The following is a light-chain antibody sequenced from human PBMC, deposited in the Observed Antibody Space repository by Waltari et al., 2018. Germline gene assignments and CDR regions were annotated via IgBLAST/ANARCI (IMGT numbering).Light chain of an antibody. CDR3: QHYLRLPVT. CDR2: GAS. J-gene: IGKJ1*01. Sequence: EIVLTQSPATPSLSPGESATVSCRTSQSVSRALAWYQQKPGQAPRLRIYGASTRATGIPDRFSGSGSGTDFSLTISRLEPDDFAVYYCQHYLRLPVTFGQGTTVEI. V-gene: IGKV3-20*01. CDR1: QSVSRA.